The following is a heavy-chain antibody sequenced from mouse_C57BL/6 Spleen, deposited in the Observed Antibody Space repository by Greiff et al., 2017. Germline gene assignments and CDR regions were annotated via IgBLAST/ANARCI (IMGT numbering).Heavy chain of an antibody. CDR1: GFNIKDYN. CDR3: THYSNYGVDY. Sequence: VLLQQSGAELVRPGASVNLSCTASGFNIKDYNMHWLKPRPPQGLVCSGRIDPEDGDTESAPKFQGKATMTAETSSNTAYLQLSSLTSEDTAVYYGTHYSNYGVDYWGQGTSVTVSA. V-gene: IGHV14-1*01. D-gene: IGHD2-5*01. J-gene: IGHJ4*01. CDR2: IDPEDGDT.